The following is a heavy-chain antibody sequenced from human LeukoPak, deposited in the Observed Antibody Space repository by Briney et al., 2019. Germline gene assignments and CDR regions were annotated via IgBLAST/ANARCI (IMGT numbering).Heavy chain of an antibody. CDR1: GYTFTSYY. D-gene: IGHD6-13*01. CDR3: AVPIAAADSFDY. J-gene: IGHJ4*02. CDR2: INPSGGST. Sequence: ASVKVSCKASGYTFTSYYIHWVRQAPGRGLEWMGIINPSGGSTSYAQRFQGRVTMTRDTSTSTVYMELGSLRSEDTAVYYCAVPIAAADSFDYWGQGTLVTVSS. V-gene: IGHV1-46*01.